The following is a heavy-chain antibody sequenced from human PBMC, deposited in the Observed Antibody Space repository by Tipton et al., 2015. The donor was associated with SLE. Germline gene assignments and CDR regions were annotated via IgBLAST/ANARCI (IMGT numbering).Heavy chain of an antibody. CDR3: ARGLGGGGDY. J-gene: IGHJ4*02. V-gene: IGHV4-34*01. Sequence: TLSLTCAVYGGSFSGYYWSWIRQPPGKGLEWIGEINHSGSTNYNPSLKSRVTISVDTSKNQFSLKLSSVTAADTAVYYCARGLGGGGDYWGQGTLVTVSS. D-gene: IGHD3-10*01. CDR1: GGSFSGYY. CDR2: INHSGST.